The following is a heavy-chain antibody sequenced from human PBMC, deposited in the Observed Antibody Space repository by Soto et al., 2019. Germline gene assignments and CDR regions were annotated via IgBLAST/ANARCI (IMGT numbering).Heavy chain of an antibody. CDR1: GFTFSSYG. J-gene: IGHJ6*02. V-gene: IGHV3-30*18. CDR3: AKTIRRNYYYGMDV. CDR2: ISYDGSNK. Sequence: GGSLRLSCAASGFTFSSYGMHWVRQAPGKGLEWVAVISYDGSNKYYADSVKGRFTISRDNSKNTLYLQMNSLRAEDTAVYYCAKTIRRNYYYGMDVWGQGTTVTVSS.